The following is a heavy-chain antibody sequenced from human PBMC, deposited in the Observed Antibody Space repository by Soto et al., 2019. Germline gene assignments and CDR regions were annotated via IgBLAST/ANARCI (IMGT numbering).Heavy chain of an antibody. J-gene: IGHJ6*02. CDR1: GFTFSSYG. CDR3: AREVQQWGRDYYYGMDV. D-gene: IGHD3-16*01. Sequence: GGSLRLSCAASGFTFSSYGMHWVRQAPGKGLEWVAVIWYDGSNKYYADSVKGRFTISRDNSKNTLYLQMNSLRAEDTAVYYCAREVQQWGRDYYYGMDVWGQGTTVTVSS. V-gene: IGHV3-33*01. CDR2: IWYDGSNK.